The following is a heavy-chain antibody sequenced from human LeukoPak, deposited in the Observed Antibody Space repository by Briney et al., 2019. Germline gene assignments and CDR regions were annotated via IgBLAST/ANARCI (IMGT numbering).Heavy chain of an antibody. CDR1: GFTFSSYA. CDR2: ISSNGGST. V-gene: IGHV3-64*01. Sequence: PGGSLRLSCAASGFTFSSYAMHWVRQAPGKGLEYVSAISSNGGSTYYANSVKGRFTISRDNSKNTLYLQMGSLRAEDMAVYYCASGHLWGSYRGYFDYWGQGTLVTVSS. J-gene: IGHJ4*02. CDR3: ASGHLWGSYRGYFDY. D-gene: IGHD3-16*02.